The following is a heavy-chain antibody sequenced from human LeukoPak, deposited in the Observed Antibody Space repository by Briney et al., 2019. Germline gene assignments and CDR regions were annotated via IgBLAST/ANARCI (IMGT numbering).Heavy chain of an antibody. CDR3: ARTCTIFGDDNWFDP. D-gene: IGHD3-3*01. V-gene: IGHV4-39*01. CDR2: IYYSGST. J-gene: IGHJ5*02. Sequence: PSETLSLTCTVSGGSISSSSYYWGWIRQPPGKGLEWIGSIYYSGSTYYNPSLKSRVTISVDTSKNQFSLKLSSVTAADTAVYYCARTCTIFGDDNWFDPWGQGTLVTVSS. CDR1: GGSISSSSYY.